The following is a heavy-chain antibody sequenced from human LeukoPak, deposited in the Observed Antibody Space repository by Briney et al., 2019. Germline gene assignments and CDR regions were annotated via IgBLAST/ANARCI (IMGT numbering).Heavy chain of an antibody. CDR2: ISAYNGNT. V-gene: IGHV1-18*01. CDR3: ARVMVRGVMVLDY. D-gene: IGHD3-10*01. CDR1: GYTFTSYG. Sequence: ASVKVSCKASGYTFTSYGISWVRQAPGQGLEWMGWISAYNGNTNYAQKFQGRVTMTRDTSISTAYMELSRLRSDDTAVYYCARVMVRGVMVLDYWGQGTLVTVSS. J-gene: IGHJ4*02.